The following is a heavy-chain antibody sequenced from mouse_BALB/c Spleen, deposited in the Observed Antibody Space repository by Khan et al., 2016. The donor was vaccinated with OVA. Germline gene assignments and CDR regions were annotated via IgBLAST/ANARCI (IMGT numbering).Heavy chain of an antibody. J-gene: IGHJ2*01. D-gene: IGHD1-1*01. CDR1: GFSITSDYA. CDR3: AGIYGGDFDY. V-gene: IGHV3-2*02. Sequence: EVKLLESGPGLVKPSQSLSLTCTVTGFSITSDYAWNCLRNFHGNNLDWSGFISYSGNTNYPHCLKSRFSIPRDTSKNQFFLQLNSVTSEDTATYYCAGIYGGDFDYWGQGTTLTVSS. CDR2: ISYSGNT.